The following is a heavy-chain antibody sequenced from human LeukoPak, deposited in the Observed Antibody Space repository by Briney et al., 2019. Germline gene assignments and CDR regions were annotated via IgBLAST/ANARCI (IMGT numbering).Heavy chain of an antibody. CDR1: GFTFSSYA. V-gene: IGHV3-48*02. D-gene: IGHD1-1*01. J-gene: IGHJ4*02. Sequence: GGSLRLSCAASGFTFSSYAMSWVRQAPGKGLEWVSYISSSSSTIYYADSVKGRFTISRDNAKNSLYLQMNSLRDEDTAVYYCARGGRGYSYYFDYWGQGTLVTVSS. CDR2: ISSSSSTI. CDR3: ARGGRGYSYYFDY.